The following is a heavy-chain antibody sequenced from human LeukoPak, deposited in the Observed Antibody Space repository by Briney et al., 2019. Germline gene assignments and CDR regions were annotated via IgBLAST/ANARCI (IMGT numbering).Heavy chain of an antibody. CDR3: ARAPRFGDGGIDY. J-gene: IGHJ4*02. V-gene: IGHV3-13*01. D-gene: IGHD3-10*01. Sequence: PGGSLRLSCAVSGFTFSGYDMHWGRRAPGKGLECVSAIGTAGHTHYAGSVKGWFTISRENAKNSLYLQMNSLRAGDTAVYYCARAPRFGDGGIDYWGQGTLVTVYS. CDR1: GFTFSGYD. CDR2: IGTAGHT.